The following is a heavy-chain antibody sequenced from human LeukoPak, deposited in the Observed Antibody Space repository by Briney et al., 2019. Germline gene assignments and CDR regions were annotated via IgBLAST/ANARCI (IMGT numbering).Heavy chain of an antibody. V-gene: IGHV1-18*01. Sequence: ASVKVSCKASGYTFTSYGISWVRQAPGQGLEWMGWIGAYNGNTNYAQKLQGRVTMTTDTSTSTAYMELRSLRSDDTAVYYCARGFRVVRGVISDAFDIWGQGTMVTVSS. D-gene: IGHD3-10*01. CDR2: IGAYNGNT. J-gene: IGHJ3*02. CDR3: ARGFRVVRGVISDAFDI. CDR1: GYTFTSYG.